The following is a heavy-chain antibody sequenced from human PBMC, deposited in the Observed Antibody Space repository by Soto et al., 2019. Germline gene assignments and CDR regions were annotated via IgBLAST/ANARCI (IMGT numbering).Heavy chain of an antibody. Sequence: GASVKVSCKASGGTFSSYTISWVRQAPGQGLEWMGRIIPILGIANYAQKFQGRVTITADKSTSTAYMELSSLRSEDTAVYYCARDRGGSSSGWLREYFQHWGQGTLVTVSS. CDR1: GGTFSSYT. D-gene: IGHD6-19*01. CDR2: IIPILGIA. V-gene: IGHV1-69*04. J-gene: IGHJ1*01. CDR3: ARDRGGSSSGWLREYFQH.